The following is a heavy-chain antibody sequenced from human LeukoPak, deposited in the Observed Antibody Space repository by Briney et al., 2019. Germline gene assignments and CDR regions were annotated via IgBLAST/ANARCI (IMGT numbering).Heavy chain of an antibody. CDR3: AREATLITGTPDAFDI. Sequence: ASVKVSCKASGGTFSSYAISWVRQAPGQGLEWMGGIIPIFGTANYAQKFQGRVTITADESTSTAYMELSSLRSEDTAVYYCAREATLITGTPDAFDIWGQGTMVTVSS. V-gene: IGHV1-69*13. J-gene: IGHJ3*02. D-gene: IGHD1-7*01. CDR1: GGTFSSYA. CDR2: IIPIFGTA.